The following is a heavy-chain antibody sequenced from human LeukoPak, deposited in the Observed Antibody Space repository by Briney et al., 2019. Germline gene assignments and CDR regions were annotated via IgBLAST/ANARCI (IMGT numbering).Heavy chain of an antibody. CDR1: GFTFSSYW. CDR2: ISSDASIT. Sequence: GGSLRLSCAASGFTFSSYWMSWVRQAPGKGLVWVSRISSDASITSYADPVKGRFTISRDNAKNTLYLQMNSLRAEDTALYYCATSARTYIGSSLDYWGQGTLVTVSS. D-gene: IGHD2-15*01. J-gene: IGHJ4*02. V-gene: IGHV3-74*01. CDR3: ATSARTYIGSSLDY.